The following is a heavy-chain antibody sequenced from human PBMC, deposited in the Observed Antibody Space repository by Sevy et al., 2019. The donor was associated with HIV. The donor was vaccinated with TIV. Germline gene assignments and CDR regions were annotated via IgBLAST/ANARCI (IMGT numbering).Heavy chain of an antibody. CDR2: IDPSGDST. J-gene: IGHJ6*02. CDR1: GYTFTNYY. V-gene: IGHV1-46*01. Sequence: ASVKVSCKASGYTFTNYYIYWVRQAPGQGLEWMGIIDPSGDSTTYAQKFQGRVTVTTDTSTGTVYMELSSLRSDDTAVDFCARDRDLSGSYLEYFYYAMDVWGQGTTVTVSS. D-gene: IGHD1-26*01. CDR3: ARDRDLSGSYLEYFYYAMDV.